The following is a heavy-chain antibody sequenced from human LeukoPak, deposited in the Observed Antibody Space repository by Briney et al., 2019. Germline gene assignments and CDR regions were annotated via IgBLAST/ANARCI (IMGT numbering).Heavy chain of an antibody. D-gene: IGHD2-2*01. Sequence: GGSLRLSCAASGFTFSSYAMSWVRQAPGKGLEWVSAISGSGGSTYYADSVKDRFTISRDNAKNSLYLQMNSLRAEDTAVYYCARDKAVVGLFDYWGQGTLVTVSS. CDR3: ARDKAVVGLFDY. J-gene: IGHJ4*02. CDR1: GFTFSSYA. V-gene: IGHV3-23*01. CDR2: ISGSGGST.